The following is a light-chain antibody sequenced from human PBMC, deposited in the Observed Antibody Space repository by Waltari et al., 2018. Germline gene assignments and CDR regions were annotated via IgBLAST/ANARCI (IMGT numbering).Light chain of an antibody. J-gene: IGKJ2*01. V-gene: IGKV3-20*01. CDR2: GTS. Sequence: EIVLTQSPGTLSLSPGERATLSCRASQSVSSSYLAWYQQKPGQAPRLLIYGTSSRATGIPDRFSGSGSGTDFTLTIGRLEPEDFAVYYCQQYDNSPYTFDQGTKLEIK. CDR1: QSVSSSY. CDR3: QQYDNSPYT.